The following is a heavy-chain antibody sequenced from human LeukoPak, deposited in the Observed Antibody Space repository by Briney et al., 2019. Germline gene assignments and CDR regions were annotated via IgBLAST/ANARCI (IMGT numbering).Heavy chain of an antibody. Sequence: GGSLRLSCAASGFTFSNYAMSWARQAPGKGLEWVSAISGSGGSTYYADSVKGRFTISRDNSKNTLYLQMNSLRAEDTAVYYCAKRSDYGGNWNYFDYWGQGTLVTVSS. CDR2: ISGSGGST. V-gene: IGHV3-23*01. D-gene: IGHD4-23*01. CDR1: GFTFSNYA. CDR3: AKRSDYGGNWNYFDY. J-gene: IGHJ4*02.